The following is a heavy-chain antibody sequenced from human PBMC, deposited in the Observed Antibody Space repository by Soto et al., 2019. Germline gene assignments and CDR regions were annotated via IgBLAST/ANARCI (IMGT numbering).Heavy chain of an antibody. CDR3: AKDGRGNSDLDFDY. D-gene: IGHD1-26*01. CDR1: GFTVSSKY. CDR2: ISGSGGST. Sequence: GGSLRLSCAASGFTVSSKYMSWVRQAPGKGLEWVSAISGSGGSTYYADSVKGRFTISRDNSKNTLYLQMNSLRAEDTAVYYCAKDGRGNSDLDFDYWGQGTLVTVSS. J-gene: IGHJ4*02. V-gene: IGHV3-23*01.